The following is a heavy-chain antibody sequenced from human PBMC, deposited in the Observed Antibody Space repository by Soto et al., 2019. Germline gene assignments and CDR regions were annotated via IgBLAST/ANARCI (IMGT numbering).Heavy chain of an antibody. CDR2: ISGSGNNT. Sequence: GGSLRLSCVGFRFSFKSYAMTWVRQAPGKGLEWVSAISGSGNNTYYADSVKSRFSISRDNSQSTLYLQMNSLRAEDTAVYYCTKEITVPRVWGQGTMVTV. CDR1: RFSFKSYA. CDR3: TKEITVPRV. V-gene: IGHV3-23*01. J-gene: IGHJ3*01. D-gene: IGHD3-10*02.